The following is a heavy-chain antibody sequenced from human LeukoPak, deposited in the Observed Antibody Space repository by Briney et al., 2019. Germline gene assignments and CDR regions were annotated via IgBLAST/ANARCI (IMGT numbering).Heavy chain of an antibody. V-gene: IGHV3-21*01. Sequence: PGGSLRLSCADSGFTFSNYNMNWVRQAPGKAMEWVSSITSSGTYTFYADSVKGRFTISRDNAKNSLYLQMNSLRAEDTAVYYCARGRGLPGPLDYWGQGTLVTVSS. D-gene: IGHD3-10*01. CDR1: GFTFSNYN. CDR2: ITSSGTYT. J-gene: IGHJ4*02. CDR3: ARGRGLPGPLDY.